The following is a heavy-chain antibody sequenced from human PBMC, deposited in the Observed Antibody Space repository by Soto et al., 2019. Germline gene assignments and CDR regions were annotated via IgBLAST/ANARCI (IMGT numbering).Heavy chain of an antibody. Sequence: QVQLQESGPGLVKPSQTLSLTCTVSGGSINSGDYYWSWIRQPPGKGLEWIGYIYYTGTTYYTPSLKSRVTISIDTSNNQFSLTLGSVTAADTAVYYCARDGWQGVDVWGQGTTVTVSS. CDR1: GGSINSGDYY. V-gene: IGHV4-30-4*01. J-gene: IGHJ6*02. CDR3: ARDGWQGVDV. CDR2: IYYTGTT. D-gene: IGHD2-15*01.